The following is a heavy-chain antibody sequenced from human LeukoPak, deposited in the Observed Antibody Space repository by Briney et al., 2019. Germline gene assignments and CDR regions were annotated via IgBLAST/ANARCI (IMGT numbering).Heavy chain of an antibody. CDR2: IKQDGSEK. CDR3: SRGLDY. V-gene: IGHV3-7*01. J-gene: IGHJ4*02. Sequence: GGSMRLSCAASGFPFSGYWMDWVRQAPGKGMEWVANIKQDGSEKYYADSVKGRFTISRDNAKNSVYLQMNSLRAEDTAVYYCSRGLDYLGQGALVTVSS. CDR1: GFPFSGYW.